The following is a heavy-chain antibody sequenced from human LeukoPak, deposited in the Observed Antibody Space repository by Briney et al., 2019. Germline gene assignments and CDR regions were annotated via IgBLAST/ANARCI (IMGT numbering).Heavy chain of an antibody. D-gene: IGHD2-21*02. CDR3: ARDENRYCGGDCYSNWFDP. CDR1: GGSISSYY. CDR2: IYTSGST. Sequence: PSETLSLTCTVSGGSISSYYWSWIRQPAGKGLEWIGRIYTSGSTNYNPSLKSRVTMSVDTSKNQFSLKLSSVTAADTAVYYCARDENRYCGGDCYSNWFDPWGQGTLVTVSS. V-gene: IGHV4-4*07. J-gene: IGHJ5*02.